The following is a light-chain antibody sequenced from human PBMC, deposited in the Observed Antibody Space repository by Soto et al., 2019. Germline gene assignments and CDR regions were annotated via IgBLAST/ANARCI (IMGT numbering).Light chain of an antibody. CDR2: GAS. V-gene: IGKV3-20*01. CDR1: QSVTSSS. Sequence: EIVLTQSQGPLSLSPGERATLFFRASQSVTSSSIAWHQQKRGQAPRLLIYGASSRATGIPDRFSGSGSGTDFTLTISRLESDDSAVYYCQHYGSSPGLTFGGGTKVDIK. CDR3: QHYGSSPGLT. J-gene: IGKJ4*01.